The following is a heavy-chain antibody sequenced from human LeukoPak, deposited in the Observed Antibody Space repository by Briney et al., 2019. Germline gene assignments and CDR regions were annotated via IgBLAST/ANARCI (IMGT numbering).Heavy chain of an antibody. J-gene: IGHJ4*02. V-gene: IGHV4-61*05. D-gene: IGHD2-15*01. CDR2: IYYSGST. CDR1: GGSISSSSYY. CDR3: ARVTRYCSGGSCSKNFDY. Sequence: PSETLSLTCTVSGGSISSSSYYWGWIRQPPGKGLEWIGYIYYSGSTNYNPSLKSRVTISVDTSKNQFSLKLSSVTAADTAVYYCARVTRYCSGGSCSKNFDYWGQGTLVTVSS.